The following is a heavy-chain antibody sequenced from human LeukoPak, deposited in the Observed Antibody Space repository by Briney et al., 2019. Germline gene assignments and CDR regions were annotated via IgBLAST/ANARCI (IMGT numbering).Heavy chain of an antibody. J-gene: IGHJ5*02. V-gene: IGHV3-11*05. CDR1: GFTFGDYA. CDR3: ARVSKAANPTSDSPWFDP. CDR2: ITSSGYYT. Sequence: PGRSLRLSCTTSGFTFGDYAMTWIRQAPGKGLEWVSYITSSGYYTNYGDSVKGRFTMSRDNAKKSLYLQMDSLRAEDTAVYYCARVSKAANPTSDSPWFDPWGQGTLVTVSS. D-gene: IGHD2-15*01.